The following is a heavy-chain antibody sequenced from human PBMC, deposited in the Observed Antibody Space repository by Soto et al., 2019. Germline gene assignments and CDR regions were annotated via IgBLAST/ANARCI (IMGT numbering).Heavy chain of an antibody. V-gene: IGHV1-69*13. CDR3: ARDSSFLEWLPKYYYYYGMDV. J-gene: IGHJ6*02. Sequence: SVKVSCKASGGTFSSYAISWVRQAPGQGLEWMGGIIPIFGTANYAQKFQGRVTITADESTSTAYMELSSLRSEDTAVYYSARDSSFLEWLPKYYYYYGMDVWGQGTTVTVSS. CDR1: GGTFSSYA. D-gene: IGHD3-3*01. CDR2: IIPIFGTA.